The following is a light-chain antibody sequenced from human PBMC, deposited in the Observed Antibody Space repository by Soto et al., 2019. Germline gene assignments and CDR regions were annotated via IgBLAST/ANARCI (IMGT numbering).Light chain of an antibody. J-gene: IGKJ3*01. CDR1: QDIRTS. Sequence: DLQMTQSPSSLSASVGARVSITCQASQDIRTSLSWFQQKPGRAPKLLIYGASYLETGVPSRFRVIGSGTDFTFTISSLQPEDIATYYCQHYHNLPPFTFGPGTRVDVK. CDR3: QHYHNLPPFT. CDR2: GAS. V-gene: IGKV1-33*01.